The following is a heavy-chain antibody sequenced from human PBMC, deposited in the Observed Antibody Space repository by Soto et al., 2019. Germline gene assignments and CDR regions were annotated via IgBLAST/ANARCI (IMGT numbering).Heavy chain of an antibody. V-gene: IGHV4-34*12. J-gene: IGHJ3*02. D-gene: IGHD3-16*01. CDR2: LIHGGST. CDR3: ARSPLGYDYVRQTWREVGDSFDI. CDR1: GASLGGFH. Sequence: SETLSLTCAIYGASLGGFHWTWLRQAPGKGLEWIGELIHGGSTNYNPSLKGRVSFSLDTSKNQFSLHLMSVTAADTAVYYCARSPLGYDYVRQTWREVGDSFDIWGRGTLVTVSS.